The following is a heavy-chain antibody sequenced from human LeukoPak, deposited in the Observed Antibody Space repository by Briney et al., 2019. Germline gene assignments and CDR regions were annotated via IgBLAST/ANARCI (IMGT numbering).Heavy chain of an antibody. CDR1: GFTFSSYS. Sequence: PGGSLRLSCAASGFTFSSYSMNWVRQAPGKGLEWVSYISSSSSTIYYADSVKGRFTISRDNAKNSLYLQMNSLRAEDTAVYYCARDLYYYYYMDVWGKGTTVTVSS. V-gene: IGHV3-48*01. J-gene: IGHJ6*03. CDR2: ISSSSSTI. CDR3: ARDLYYYYYMDV.